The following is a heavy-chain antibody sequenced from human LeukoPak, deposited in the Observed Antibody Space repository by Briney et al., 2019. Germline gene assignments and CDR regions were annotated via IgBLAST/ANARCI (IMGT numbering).Heavy chain of an antibody. V-gene: IGHV4-59*01. CDR3: ASHNDYGDYQDAFDI. CDR2: IYYSGST. D-gene: IGHD4-17*01. CDR1: GGSISSYY. Sequence: SETLSLTCTVSGGSISSYYWSWIRQPPGKGLEWIGYIYYSGSTNYNPSLKSRVTISVDTSKNQFSLKLSSVTAADTAVYYCASHNDYGDYQDAFDIWGQGTMVTVSS. J-gene: IGHJ3*02.